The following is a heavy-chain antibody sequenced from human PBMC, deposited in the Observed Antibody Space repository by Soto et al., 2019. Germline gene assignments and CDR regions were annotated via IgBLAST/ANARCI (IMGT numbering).Heavy chain of an antibody. D-gene: IGHD2-21*01. V-gene: IGHV1-58*01. CDR1: GFTFTSSA. Sequence: SVKVSCKASGFTFTSSAVQWVRQARGQRLEWIGWIVVGSGNTGYAQKFQGRVTMTRNTSISTAYMELSSLRSEDTAAYYCARGLGIGSNWLDPWG. CDR3: ARGLGIGSNWLDP. J-gene: IGHJ5*02. CDR2: IVVGSGNT.